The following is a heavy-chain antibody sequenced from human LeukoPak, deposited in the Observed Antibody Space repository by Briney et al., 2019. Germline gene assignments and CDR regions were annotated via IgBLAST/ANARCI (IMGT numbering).Heavy chain of an antibody. J-gene: IGHJ4*02. CDR3: SKDVLPTTAAFYFDY. CDR2: ISGSGGST. CDR1: GFTFSSYA. V-gene: IGHV3-23*01. Sequence: GGSLRLSCAASGFTFSSYARSWVRQAPGKGLEWVSAISGSGGSTYYADSVKGRFTISRDNSKNTLYLQMNSLRAEDTAVYYCSKDVLPTTAAFYFDYWGQGNLVTVSS. D-gene: IGHD1-14*01.